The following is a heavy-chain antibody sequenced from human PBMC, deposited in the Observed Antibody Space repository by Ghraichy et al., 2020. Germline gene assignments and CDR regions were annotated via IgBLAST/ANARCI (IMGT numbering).Heavy chain of an antibody. CDR2: ISGSGGTT. CDR1: GFSFNIYA. J-gene: IGHJ6*02. D-gene: IGHD3-22*01. CDR3: AKVARAYHDSSAPGMDV. Sequence: GGSLRLSCAASGFSFNIYAMSWVRQAPGKGLEWVSSISGSGGTTFYADSVKGRFTISRDNSKNTLHLQMNSLRAEDSAVYYCAKVARAYHDSSAPGMDVWGQGTTVTVSS. V-gene: IGHV3-23*01.